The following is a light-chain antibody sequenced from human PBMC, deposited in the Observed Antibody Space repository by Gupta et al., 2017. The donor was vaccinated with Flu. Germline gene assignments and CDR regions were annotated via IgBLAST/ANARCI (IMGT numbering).Light chain of an antibody. Sequence: IQLTQSPPTLSAAVGDRVTITCRASQSISNGVAWYQYKPGRAPRFLMYKASNLQGGVPPRFSGSGSGTEFTLTISGLQPEDFVTYYCQQYDSFPYTFGQGTTLEL. CDR3: QQYDSFPYT. CDR1: QSISNG. CDR2: KAS. V-gene: IGKV1-5*03. J-gene: IGKJ2*01.